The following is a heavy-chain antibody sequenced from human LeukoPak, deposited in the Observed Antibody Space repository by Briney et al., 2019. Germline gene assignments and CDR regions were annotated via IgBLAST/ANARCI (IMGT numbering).Heavy chain of an antibody. CDR2: IIPIFGTA. V-gene: IGHV1-69*13. Sequence: SVKVSCKASGGTFISYAISWVRQAPGQGLEWMGGIIPIFGTANYAQKFQGRVTITADESTSTAYMELSSLRSEDTAVYYCARDSLVVAATGWFDPWGQGTLVTVSS. J-gene: IGHJ5*02. D-gene: IGHD2-15*01. CDR3: ARDSLVVAATGWFDP. CDR1: GGTFISYA.